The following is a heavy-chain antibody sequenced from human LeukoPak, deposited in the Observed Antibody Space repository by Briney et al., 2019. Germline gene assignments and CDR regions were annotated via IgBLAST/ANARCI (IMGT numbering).Heavy chain of an antibody. Sequence: PSETLSLTCTVSGGSISGYYWSWIRQSPGKGLEWIGYIYYSRSTHYNPSLKSRVTISVDRSKNQFSLKMNSVTAADTAVYYCARGSTSGWYEGPDYWGQGTLVTVSS. CDR1: GGSISGYY. J-gene: IGHJ4*02. CDR2: IYYSRST. D-gene: IGHD6-19*01. V-gene: IGHV4-59*01. CDR3: ARGSTSGWYEGPDY.